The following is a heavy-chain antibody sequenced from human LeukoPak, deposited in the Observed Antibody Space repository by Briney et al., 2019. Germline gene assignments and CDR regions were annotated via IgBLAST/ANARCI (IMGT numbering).Heavy chain of an antibody. V-gene: IGHV3-30*03. J-gene: IGHJ3*01. CDR1: EFTFRSFV. D-gene: IGHD3-22*01. CDR2: IAADGGFE. Sequence: PGRSLRLSCAASEFTFRSFVMHWVRQAPGKGLEWVAGIAADGGFEHYAGSVKGRFTISRDNFKNTLSLQMNTLKSEDTALYHCVREGHTSGHAPAFWGQGAMVTVS. CDR3: VREGHTSGHAPAF.